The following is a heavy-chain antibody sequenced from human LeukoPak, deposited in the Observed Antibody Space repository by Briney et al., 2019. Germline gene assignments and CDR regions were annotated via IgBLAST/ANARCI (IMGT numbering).Heavy chain of an antibody. CDR1: GFTVSSSY. CDR2: IYSGTTA. J-gene: IGHJ5*02. CDR3: ARVEEGWFDP. Sequence: GGSVRLSCAASGFTVSSSYMGWVRQAPGKGLEWVSVIYSGTTAYYPDYVKGRLTISRDNSMNTRYHQMNSLSGEDTAVYYCARVEEGWFDPWGEGTLVTVSS. V-gene: IGHV3-66*01.